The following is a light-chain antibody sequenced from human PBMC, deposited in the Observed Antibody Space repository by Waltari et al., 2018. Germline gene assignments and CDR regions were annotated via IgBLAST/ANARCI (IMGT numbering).Light chain of an antibody. Sequence: QSALTQPAPVSGPPGQSITISCTSDVGNYHLVSWYQQRPGTAPKLKIYGATKRPSGVSDRFSGSKSVNTASLTISGLQAEDEADYYCCTFTSSGTWVFGGGTKLTVL. CDR1: SDVGNYHL. V-gene: IGLV2-23*01. J-gene: IGLJ2*01. CDR2: GAT. CDR3: CTFTSSGTWV.